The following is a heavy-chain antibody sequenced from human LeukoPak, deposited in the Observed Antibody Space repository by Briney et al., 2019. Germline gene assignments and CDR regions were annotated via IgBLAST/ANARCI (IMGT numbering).Heavy chain of an antibody. Sequence: PGRFLRLSCAASGFTFSSYAMQWVRPAPGKGLEWVAVISYDGSNKYYADSVKGRFTISRDNSKNTLYLQMNSLRAEDTAMYFCARRLYIVRGAFDIWGQGTMVTVSS. CDR2: ISYDGSNK. V-gene: IGHV3-30*04. CDR1: GFTFSSYA. D-gene: IGHD2/OR15-2a*01. J-gene: IGHJ3*02. CDR3: ARRLYIVRGAFDI.